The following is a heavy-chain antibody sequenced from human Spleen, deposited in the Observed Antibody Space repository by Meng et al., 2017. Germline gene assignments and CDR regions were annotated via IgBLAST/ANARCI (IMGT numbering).Heavy chain of an antibody. D-gene: IGHD3-22*01. CDR2: INHSGST. J-gene: IGHJ5*02. Sequence: QVQLQQWGAGLLKPSETLSLTCAVYGGSFSGYYWSWIRQPPGKGLEWIGEINHSGSTNYNPSLKSRVTISVDTSKNQFSLKLSSVTAADTAVYYCARGPNYYDSSGYYAWGQGTLVTVSS. CDR1: GGSFSGYY. CDR3: ARGPNYYDSSGYYA. V-gene: IGHV4-34*01.